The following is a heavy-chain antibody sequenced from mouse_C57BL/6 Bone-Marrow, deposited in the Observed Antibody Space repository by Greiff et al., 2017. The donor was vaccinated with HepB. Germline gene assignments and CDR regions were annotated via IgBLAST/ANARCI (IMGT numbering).Heavy chain of an antibody. CDR1: GFTFSSYG. D-gene: IGHD1-1*01. V-gene: IGHV5-6*01. CDR3: ARFLYYCNYFDY. J-gene: IGHJ2*01. Sequence: EVQRVESGGDLVKPGGSLKLSCAASGFTFSSYGMSWVRQTPDKRLEWVATISSGGSYTYYPDSVKGRFTISRDNAKNTLYLQMNSLKSEDTAMYYCARFLYYCNYFDYWGQGTTLTVSS. CDR2: ISSGGSYT.